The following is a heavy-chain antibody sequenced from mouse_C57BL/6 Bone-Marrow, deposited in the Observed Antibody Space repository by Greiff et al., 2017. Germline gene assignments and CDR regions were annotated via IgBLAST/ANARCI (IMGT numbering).Heavy chain of an antibody. J-gene: IGHJ2*01. CDR3: ALITTVVASYYFDY. CDR1: GYTFTNYW. Sequence: QVQLQQSGAELVRPGTSVKMSCKASGYTFTNYWIGWAKQRPGHGLEWIGDIYPGGGYTNYNEKFKGKATLTADKSSSTAYMQFSSLTSEDSAIYYCALITTVVASYYFDYGGQGTTLTVSS. D-gene: IGHD1-1*01. V-gene: IGHV1-63*01. CDR2: IYPGGGYT.